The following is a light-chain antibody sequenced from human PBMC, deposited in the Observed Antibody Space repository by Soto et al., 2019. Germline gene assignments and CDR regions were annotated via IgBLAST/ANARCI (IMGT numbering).Light chain of an antibody. CDR3: QQRFNCPPT. J-gene: IGKJ1*01. V-gene: IGKV3-11*01. CDR1: QSVSTF. CDR2: DAS. Sequence: EIVLTQSPATLSLSPGERATLSCRASQSVSTFLAWYQHKPGQPPRLLIYDASNRATGIPARFSGRGSGTDFTLTISGAGPEDFALYCLQQRFNCPPTFGQGTKVEIK.